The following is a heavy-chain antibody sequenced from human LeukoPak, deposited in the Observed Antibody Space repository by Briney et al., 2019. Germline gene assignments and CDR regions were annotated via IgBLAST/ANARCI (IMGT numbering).Heavy chain of an antibody. Sequence: SETLSLTCAVSGYSISGGYYWAWIRQPPGKGLEWIGSNYHSGSTYYNPSLKSRVTISVDTSKNQFSLRLSSVTAADTAIYYCARDRRNSAYYYDSGGYYVEYWGQGTLVTVSS. D-gene: IGHD3-22*01. CDR1: GYSISGGYY. CDR3: ARDRRNSAYYYDSGGYYVEY. CDR2: NYHSGST. J-gene: IGHJ4*02. V-gene: IGHV4-38-2*02.